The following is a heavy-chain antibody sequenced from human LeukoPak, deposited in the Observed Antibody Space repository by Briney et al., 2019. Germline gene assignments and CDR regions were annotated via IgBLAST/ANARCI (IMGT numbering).Heavy chain of an antibody. Sequence: PGRSLRLSCAASGFTFSSYGMHWVRQAPGKGLKWVAVIWYDGSNKYYADSVKGRFTISRDNSKNTLYLQMNSLRAEDTAVYYCAKGSYYDSSGYVDYWGQGTLVTVSS. CDR1: GFTFSSYG. V-gene: IGHV3-33*06. J-gene: IGHJ4*02. CDR3: AKGSYYDSSGYVDY. D-gene: IGHD3-22*01. CDR2: IWYDGSNK.